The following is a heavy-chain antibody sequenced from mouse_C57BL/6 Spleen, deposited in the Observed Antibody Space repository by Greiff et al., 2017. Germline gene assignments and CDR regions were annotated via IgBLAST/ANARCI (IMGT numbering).Heavy chain of an antibody. V-gene: IGHV1-50*01. Sequence: QVQLQQPGAELVKPGASVKLSCKASGYTFTRYWMQWVKQRPGQGLEWIGEIDPSASYTNYNQKFKGKATLTVDTSSSTAYMQLSSLTSEDSAVYYCATSDFDYWGQGTTLTVSS. CDR2: IDPSASYT. CDR1: GYTFTRYW. J-gene: IGHJ2*01. CDR3: ATSDFDY.